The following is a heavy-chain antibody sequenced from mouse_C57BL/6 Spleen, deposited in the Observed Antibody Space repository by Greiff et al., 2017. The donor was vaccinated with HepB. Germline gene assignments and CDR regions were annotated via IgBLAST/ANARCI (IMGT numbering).Heavy chain of an antibody. CDR3: ARRGIAMDY. Sequence: EVKLVESGGDLVKPGGSLKLSCAASGFTFSSYGMSWVRQTPDKRLEWVATISSGGSYTYYPDSVKGRFTISRDNAKNTLYLQMSSLKSEDTAMYYCARRGIAMDYWGQGTSVTVSS. V-gene: IGHV5-6*02. CDR2: ISSGGSYT. CDR1: GFTFSSYG. J-gene: IGHJ4*01.